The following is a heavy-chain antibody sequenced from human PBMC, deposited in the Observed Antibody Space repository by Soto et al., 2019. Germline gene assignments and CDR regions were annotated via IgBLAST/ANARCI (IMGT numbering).Heavy chain of an antibody. J-gene: IGHJ4*02. D-gene: IGHD3-10*01. CDR2: IYHSGST. V-gene: IGHV4-4*02. CDR1: GGSISSSNW. Sequence: QVQLQESGPGLVKPSGTLSLTCAVSGGSISSSNWWSWVRQPPGKWLQWIGEIYHSGSTNYIPSLKSRVTISEAKSRNQFSLKLSSVTAADTAVYYCASRWGEGRVDYWGQGTLVTVSS. CDR3: ASRWGEGRVDY.